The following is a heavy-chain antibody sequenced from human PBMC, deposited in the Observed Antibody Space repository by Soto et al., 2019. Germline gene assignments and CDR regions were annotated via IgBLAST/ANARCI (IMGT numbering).Heavy chain of an antibody. J-gene: IGHJ4*02. CDR1: GYTFTSYA. Sequence: SVKVSCKASGYTFTSYAMHWVRQAPGQRLEWMGGIIPIFGTANYAQKFQGRVTITADESTSTAYMELSSLRSEDTAMYYCATDLPITMVRGVLFDYWGQGTLVTVSS. CDR3: ATDLPITMVRGVLFDY. CDR2: IIPIFGTA. V-gene: IGHV1-69*13. D-gene: IGHD3-10*01.